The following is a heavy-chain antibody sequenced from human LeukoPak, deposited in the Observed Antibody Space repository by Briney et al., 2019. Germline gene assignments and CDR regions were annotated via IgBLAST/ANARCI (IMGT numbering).Heavy chain of an antibody. D-gene: IGHD3-22*01. CDR1: GFTFSNYA. J-gene: IGHJ4*02. CDR3: ARVSDYYDSSGYYYLDY. Sequence: GGSLRLSCAASGFTFSNYAMSWVRQAPGKGLEWVANIKQDGSEKYYVDSVKGRFTISRDNAKNSLYLQMNSLRAEDTAVYYCARVSDYYDSSGYYYLDYWGQGTLVTVSS. CDR2: IKQDGSEK. V-gene: IGHV3-7*01.